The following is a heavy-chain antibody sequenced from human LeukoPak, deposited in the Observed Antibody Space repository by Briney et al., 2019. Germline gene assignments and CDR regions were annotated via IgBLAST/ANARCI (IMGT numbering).Heavy chain of an antibody. CDR1: GYTFTSYY. Sequence: ASVKVSCKASGYTFTSYYMHWVRQAPGQGLEWMGIINPSGGSTSYAQKFQGRVTMTRNTSISTAYMELSSLRSEDTAVYYCARAPSGISDFDYWGQGTLVAVSS. J-gene: IGHJ4*02. V-gene: IGHV1-46*01. CDR2: INPSGGST. D-gene: IGHD1-14*01. CDR3: ARAPSGISDFDY.